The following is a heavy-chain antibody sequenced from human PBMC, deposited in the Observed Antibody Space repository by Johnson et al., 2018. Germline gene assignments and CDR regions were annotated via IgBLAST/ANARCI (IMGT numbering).Heavy chain of an antibody. J-gene: IGHJ6*02. CDR3: AKDRGYYYDSSGYYSYYGMDV. CDR1: GFTFSSYD. D-gene: IGHD3-22*01. V-gene: IGHV3-13*01. CDR2: IGTAGDT. Sequence: VQLVQSGGGLVQPGGSLRLSCAASGFTFSSYDMHWVRQATGKGLEWVSAIGTAGDTYYPGSVKGRFTISRENAKNSLYLKMNSLRAEDTAVDYCAKDRGYYYDSSGYYSYYGMDVWGQGTTVTVSS.